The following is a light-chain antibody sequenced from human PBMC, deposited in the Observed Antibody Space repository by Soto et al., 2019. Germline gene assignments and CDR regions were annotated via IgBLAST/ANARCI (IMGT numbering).Light chain of an antibody. CDR2: GAS. J-gene: IGKJ1*01. V-gene: IGKV3-20*01. CDR1: QSVSSSS. Sequence: EIVLTQSPGTLSLSPGERATLSCRASQSVSSSSLGWYQQKPGQAPTLLIYGASSRAAGIPNRFSGSGSGTDFTLTISRLEPEDFAVYYCQQYGSSPTFGQGTRVETK. CDR3: QQYGSSPT.